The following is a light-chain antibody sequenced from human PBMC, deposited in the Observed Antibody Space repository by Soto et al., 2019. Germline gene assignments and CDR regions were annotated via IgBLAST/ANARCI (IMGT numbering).Light chain of an antibody. V-gene: IGLV2-11*01. CDR2: DVS. Sequence: QSALIQPPSVSGSPGQSVTISCTGTSSDVGSYDYVSWYQQHPGKAPKLMIYDVSKRPSGVPDRFSGSKSGNTASLTISGLQAEDEADYYCCSYAGSYTLVFGGGTKVTVL. CDR1: SSDVGSYDY. J-gene: IGLJ2*01. CDR3: CSYAGSYTLV.